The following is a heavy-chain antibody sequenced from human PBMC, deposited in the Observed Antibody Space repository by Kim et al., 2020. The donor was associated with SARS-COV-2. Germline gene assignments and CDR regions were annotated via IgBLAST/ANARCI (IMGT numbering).Heavy chain of an antibody. V-gene: IGHV4-39*07. J-gene: IGHJ4*02. Sequence: NPSLKRRVTISVDTSKNQFSVNLSSVTAADTAVYYCARGLDSSGYSPFDYWGQGTLVTVSS. CDR3: ARGLDSSGYSPFDY. D-gene: IGHD3-22*01.